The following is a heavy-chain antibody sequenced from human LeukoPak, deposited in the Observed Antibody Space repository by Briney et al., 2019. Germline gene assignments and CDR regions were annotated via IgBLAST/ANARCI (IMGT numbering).Heavy chain of an antibody. V-gene: IGHV3-23*01. D-gene: IGHD6-13*01. J-gene: IGHJ4*02. CDR1: GFTFNSYA. Sequence: GGSLRLSCAASGFTFNSYAMNWVRQAPGKGLEWVSAISGGGVSTYYPDSVKGRFTISRDNSNNTLYLQMNSLRAEDTAVYYCAKSAGTWNFDYWGQGTLVTVSS. CDR2: ISGGGVST. CDR3: AKSAGTWNFDY.